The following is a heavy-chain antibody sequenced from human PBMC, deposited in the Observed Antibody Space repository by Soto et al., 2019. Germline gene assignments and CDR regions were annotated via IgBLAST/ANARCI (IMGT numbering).Heavy chain of an antibody. CDR2: IYTGGST. CDR3: TTYTGYGMDV. CDR1: GFIVSSKY. Sequence: EVQMVETGGGLSQPGGSLRLSCAVSGFIVSSKYMTWVRQAPGKGLEWVSVIYTGGSTHYADSARGRFTISRDSSKNTLYLQMNSLRAEVAAGYYCTTYTGYGMDVWGQGTTVTVSS. D-gene: IGHD3-16*01. V-gene: IGHV3-53*02. J-gene: IGHJ6*02.